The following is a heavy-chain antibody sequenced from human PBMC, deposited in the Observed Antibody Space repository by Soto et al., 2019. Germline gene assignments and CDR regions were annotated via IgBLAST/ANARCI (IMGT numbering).Heavy chain of an antibody. CDR3: ARGLAAGDY. J-gene: IGHJ4*02. V-gene: IGHV1-46*01. Sequence: QVQLVQSGAEVKNPGASVKVSCKASGYTFTNYYIHWVRQAPGQGLEWMAIINPNGGSTNYAQKFQGSVTLARDTFTSTVYMELSSLRSEDTAIYYCARGLAAGDYWGQGTLVTVSS. D-gene: IGHD6-13*01. CDR2: INPNGGST. CDR1: GYTFTNYY.